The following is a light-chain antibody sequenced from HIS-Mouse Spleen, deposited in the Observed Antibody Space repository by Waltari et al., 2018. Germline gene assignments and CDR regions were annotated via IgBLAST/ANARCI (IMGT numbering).Light chain of an antibody. Sequence: QSALTQPASVSGSPGQSITISCTGTSSDVGGYNYVSWYQQHPGKAPQLTIYDVSNRPSGVSNRFSGSKSGNTASLTISGLQAADEADYYCSSYTSSSTYVFGTGTKVTVL. CDR1: SSDVGGYNY. CDR2: DVS. J-gene: IGLJ1*01. V-gene: IGLV2-14*03. CDR3: SSYTSSSTYV.